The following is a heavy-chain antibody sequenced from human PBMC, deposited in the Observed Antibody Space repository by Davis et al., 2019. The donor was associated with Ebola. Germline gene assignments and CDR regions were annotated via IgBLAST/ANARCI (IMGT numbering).Heavy chain of an antibody. V-gene: IGHV3-73*01. Sequence: GESLKISCAASGFTFSGSAMHWVRQASGKGLEWVGRIRSKANSYATAYAASVKGRFTISRDDSKNTAYLQMNSLRAEDTAVYYCAKHGGQLASDYYYGMDVWGQGTTVTVSS. CDR3: AKHGGQLASDYYYGMDV. CDR1: GFTFSGSA. D-gene: IGHD6-6*01. J-gene: IGHJ6*02. CDR2: IRSKANSYAT.